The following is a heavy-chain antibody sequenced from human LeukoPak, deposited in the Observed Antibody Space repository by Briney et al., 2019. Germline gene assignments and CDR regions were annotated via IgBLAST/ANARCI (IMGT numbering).Heavy chain of an antibody. CDR2: INPNSGGT. V-gene: IGHV1-2*04. CDR1: GYTFTSYY. Sequence: ASVKVSCKASGYTFTSYYMHWVRQAPGQGLEWMGWINPNSGGTNYAQKFQGWVTMTRDTSISTAYMELSRLRSDDTAVYYCARGNPYQLLPNWFDPWGQGTLVTVSS. CDR3: ARGNPYQLLPNWFDP. J-gene: IGHJ5*02. D-gene: IGHD2-2*01.